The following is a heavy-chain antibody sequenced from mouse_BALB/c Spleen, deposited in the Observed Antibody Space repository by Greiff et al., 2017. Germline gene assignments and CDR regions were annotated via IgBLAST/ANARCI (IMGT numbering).Heavy chain of an antibody. V-gene: IGHV14-1*02. D-gene: IGHD2-3*01. J-gene: IGHJ3*01. CDR1: GYSFTSYW. Sequence: EVQLQQSGPQLVRPGASVKISCKASGYSFTSYWMHWVKQRPEQGLEWIGRIDPANGNTKYDPKFQGKATITADTSSNTAYLQLSSLTSEDTAVYYCARGDGYYLFAYWGQGTLVTVSA. CDR2: IDPANGNT. CDR3: ARGDGYYLFAY.